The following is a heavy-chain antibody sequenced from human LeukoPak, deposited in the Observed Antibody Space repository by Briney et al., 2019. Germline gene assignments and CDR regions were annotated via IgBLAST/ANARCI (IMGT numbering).Heavy chain of an antibody. CDR2: FDPEDGET. Sequence: GASVKVSCKVSGYTLTQLSMHWVRQPPGKGLEWRGGFDPEDGETIYAQKFQGRVTMTEDTSTDTAYMELSSLRSEDTAVYYCATGGGRYYYDSSGSALVGYWGQRKLVTVSS. J-gene: IGHJ4*02. V-gene: IGHV1-24*01. D-gene: IGHD3-22*01. CDR3: ATGGGRYYYDSSGSALVGY. CDR1: GYTLTQLS.